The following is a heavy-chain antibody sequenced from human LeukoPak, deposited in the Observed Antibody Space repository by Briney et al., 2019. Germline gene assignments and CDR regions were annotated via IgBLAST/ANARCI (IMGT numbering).Heavy chain of an antibody. J-gene: IGHJ4*02. CDR3: AKEATASATIDY. V-gene: IGHV3-43*01. D-gene: IGHD1-1*01. CDR2: ISWDGGST. CDR1: GFTFSSYS. Sequence: GGSLRLSCAASGFTFSSYSMNWVRQAPGKGLEWVSLISWDGGSTYYADSVKGRFTISRDNSRNSLYLQMNSLRAEDIALYYCAKEATASATIDYWGQGTLVTVSS.